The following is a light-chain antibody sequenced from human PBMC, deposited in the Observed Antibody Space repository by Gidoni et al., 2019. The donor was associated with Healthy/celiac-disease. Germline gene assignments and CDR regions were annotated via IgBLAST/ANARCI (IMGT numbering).Light chain of an antibody. CDR1: QSVSSY. J-gene: IGKJ4*01. CDR3: QQRSNWPPLT. V-gene: IGKV3-11*01. Sequence: EIVLTQSPATLSLSHGVRATLSCRASQSVSSYLAWYQQKPGQAPRLLIYDASNRATGIPARFSGSVSGTDFTLTISSLEPEDFAVYYCQQRSNWPPLTFGGGTKVEIK. CDR2: DAS.